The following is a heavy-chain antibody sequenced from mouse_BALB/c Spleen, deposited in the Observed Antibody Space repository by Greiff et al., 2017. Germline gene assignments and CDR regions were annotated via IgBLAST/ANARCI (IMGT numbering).Heavy chain of an antibody. J-gene: IGHJ1*01. CDR3: ARRYDGLWYFDV. D-gene: IGHD2-3*01. CDR1: GFTFSDYG. CDR2: ISNLAYSI. Sequence: EVQGVESGGGLVQPGGSRKLSCAASGFTFSDYGMAWVRQAPGKGPEWVAFISNLAYSIYYADTVTGRFTISRENAKNTLYLEMSSLRSEDTAMYYCARRYDGLWYFDVWGAGTTVTVSS. V-gene: IGHV5-15*02.